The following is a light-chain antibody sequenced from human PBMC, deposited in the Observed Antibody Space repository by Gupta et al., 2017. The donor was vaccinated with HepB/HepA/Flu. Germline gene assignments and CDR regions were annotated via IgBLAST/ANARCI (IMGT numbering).Light chain of an antibody. CDR3: SSYSSSSTLFYV. V-gene: IGLV2-14*03. CDR1: SSDVGDYNY. CDR2: DVT. Sequence: FALTQPASVSRSSGPPTTISCTGTSSDVGDYNYVSWYQQHPGKAPKLIIYDVTNRPSGVSNRFSGSKSGNTASLTISGLRAEDEADYYCSSYSSSSTLFYVFGTGTKVTVL. J-gene: IGLJ1*01.